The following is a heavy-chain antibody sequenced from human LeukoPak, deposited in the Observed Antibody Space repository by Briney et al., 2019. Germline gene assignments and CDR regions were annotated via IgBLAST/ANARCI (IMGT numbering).Heavy chain of an antibody. J-gene: IGHJ5*02. V-gene: IGHV1-3*01. CDR2: INAGNGDT. Sequence: ASVKVSCKASGYTFTNYVVHWVRQAPGQRPEWMGWINAGNGDTKYSQNFQGRVTMTTDTSTSTAYMELRSLRFDDTAVYYCARDRYCSSTSCYRGRFDPWGQGTLVTVSS. CDR1: GYTFTNYV. CDR3: ARDRYCSSTSCYRGRFDP. D-gene: IGHD2-2*01.